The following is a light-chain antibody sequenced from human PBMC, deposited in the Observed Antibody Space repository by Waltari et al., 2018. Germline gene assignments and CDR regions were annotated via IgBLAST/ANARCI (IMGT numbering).Light chain of an antibody. V-gene: IGLV1-47*01. CDR1: SSNIGSNY. Sequence: QSVLTQPPSASGTPGQRVTISCSGSSSNIGSNYLYWYQQLPGASPKILICRNKQRAVGVPDRFPGSKSGTSASLAISGLRSEDEADYYCAAWDDSLSGRVFGGGTKLTVL. CDR3: AAWDDSLSGRV. J-gene: IGLJ3*02. CDR2: RNK.